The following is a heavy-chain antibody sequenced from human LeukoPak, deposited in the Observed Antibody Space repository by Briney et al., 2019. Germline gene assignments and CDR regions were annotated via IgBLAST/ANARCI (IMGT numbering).Heavy chain of an antibody. CDR1: GFTFSSYA. V-gene: IGHV3-23*01. D-gene: IGHD1-26*01. J-gene: IGHJ4*02. CDR3: AKDSVVGGSYYIKGPFDH. Sequence: GGSLRLSCAASGFTFSSYAMSWVRQAPGKGLEWVSAISGSGGSTYYADSVKGRFTISRDNSKNTLYLQMNSLRAEDTAVYYCAKDSVVGGSYYIKGPFDHWGQGTLVTVSS. CDR2: ISGSGGST.